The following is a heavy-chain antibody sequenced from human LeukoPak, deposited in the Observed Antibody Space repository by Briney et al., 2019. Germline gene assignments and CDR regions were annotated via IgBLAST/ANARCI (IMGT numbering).Heavy chain of an antibody. D-gene: IGHD5-18*01. CDR1: GGSISSYY. CDR3: ARHTAMAHFDY. CDR2: IYYSGST. J-gene: IGHJ4*02. Sequence: SETLSLTCTVSGGSISSYYWSWIRQPPGKGLEWIGYIYYSGSTNYNPSPKSRVTISVDTSKNQFSLKLSSVTAADTAVYYCARHTAMAHFDYWGQGTLVTVSS. V-gene: IGHV4-59*01.